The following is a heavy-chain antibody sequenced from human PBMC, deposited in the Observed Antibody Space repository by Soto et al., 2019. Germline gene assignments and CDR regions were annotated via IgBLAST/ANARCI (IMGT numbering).Heavy chain of an antibody. CDR3: AREGGIAARIFDY. V-gene: IGHV4-59*01. CDR2: IYYSGST. J-gene: IGHJ4*02. D-gene: IGHD6-6*01. Sequence: PSETLSLTCTVSGGSISSYYWSWIQQPPGKGLEWIGYIYYSGSTNYNPSLKSRVTISVDTSKNQFSLKLSSVTAADTAVYYCAREGGIAARIFDYWGQGTLVTVSS. CDR1: GGSISSYY.